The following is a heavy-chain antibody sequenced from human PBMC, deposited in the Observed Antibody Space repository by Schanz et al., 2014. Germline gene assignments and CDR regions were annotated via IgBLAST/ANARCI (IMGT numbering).Heavy chain of an antibody. Sequence: QVQLVQSGAEVKKPGASVKVYCKASGYTFTTYFIHWVRLAPGQGFEWMGLISPSGGSTSYAQKFQGRVTMTRDTSTSPVFMELSGLPSEDPAVYYCGRGGGAYPQKYGMDVWGQGTTVTVSS. CDR1: GYTFTTYF. V-gene: IGHV1-46*01. J-gene: IGHJ6*02. D-gene: IGHD3-16*01. CDR2: ISPSGGST. CDR3: GRGGGAYPQKYGMDV.